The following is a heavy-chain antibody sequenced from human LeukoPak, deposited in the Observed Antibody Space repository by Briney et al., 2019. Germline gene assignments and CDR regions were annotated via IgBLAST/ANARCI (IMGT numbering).Heavy chain of an antibody. V-gene: IGHV4-4*07. Sequence: PSETLSLTCTVSGDSISSSYWSWIRQPAGKGLEWIGRIYTSGSTYYRLCLKSRVTISVDQSKNQFSLKLSSVTAADTAVYYCARDLGRDGYSWYYFDNWGQGTLVTVSS. J-gene: IGHJ4*02. CDR3: ARDLGRDGYSWYYFDN. CDR2: IYTSGST. CDR1: GDSISSSY. D-gene: IGHD5-24*01.